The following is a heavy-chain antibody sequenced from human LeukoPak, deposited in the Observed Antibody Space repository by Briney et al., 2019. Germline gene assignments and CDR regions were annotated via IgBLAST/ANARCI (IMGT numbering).Heavy chain of an antibody. D-gene: IGHD1-1*01. Sequence: GGSLRLSCAASGFTFNNYWMSWVRQAPGKGLEWVANIKQDGSEKYYVDSVKGRFTISRDNAKNSLYLQMDSLRVEDTAVYYCAKGKRYPDYWGQGTLVTVSS. J-gene: IGHJ4*02. CDR2: IKQDGSEK. V-gene: IGHV3-7*03. CDR3: AKGKRYPDY. CDR1: GFTFNNYW.